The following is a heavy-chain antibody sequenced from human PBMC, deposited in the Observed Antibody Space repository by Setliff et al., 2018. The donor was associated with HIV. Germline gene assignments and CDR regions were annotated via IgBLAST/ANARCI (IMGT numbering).Heavy chain of an antibody. D-gene: IGHD7-27*01. J-gene: IGHJ4*02. V-gene: IGHV4-59*01. Sequence: SETLSLTCTVSGGSISSYYWSWIRQPPGKGLEWIGYIYYSGSTNYNPSLKSRVTISVDTSKNQLSLKLSSVTAADTAVYYCARQVGNRVLFDSWGQGTLVTVSS. CDR2: IYYSGST. CDR3: ARQVGNRVLFDS. CDR1: GGSISSYY.